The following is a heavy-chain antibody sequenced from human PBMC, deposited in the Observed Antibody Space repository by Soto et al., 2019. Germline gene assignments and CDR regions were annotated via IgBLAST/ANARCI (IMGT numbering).Heavy chain of an antibody. D-gene: IGHD2-2*02. Sequence: QLQLQESGSGLVKPSQTLSLTCAVSGGSISSGGYSWSWIRQPPGKGLEWIGYIYQGGSTCYNPSSKGRVTNSVDRSKYQCSLKLSSVTAADTAVYYCARIPGPWGQGTLVTVSS. CDR2: IYQGGST. CDR1: GGSISSGGYS. V-gene: IGHV4-30-2*01. J-gene: IGHJ5*02. CDR3: ARIPGP.